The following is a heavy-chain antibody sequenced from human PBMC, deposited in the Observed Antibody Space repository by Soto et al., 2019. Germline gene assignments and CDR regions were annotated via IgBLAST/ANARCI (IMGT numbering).Heavy chain of an antibody. CDR1: GGTFSSYA. D-gene: IGHD3-22*01. V-gene: IGHV1-69*13. J-gene: IGHJ5*02. CDR2: IIPIFGTA. CDR3: ARDPGHYDSSGYYHRWFDP. Sequence: SVKVSCKASGGTFSSYAISWVRQAPGQGLEWMGGIIPIFGTANYAQKFQGRVTITADESTSTAYMELSSLRSEDTAVYYCARDPGHYDSSGYYHRWFDPWGQGTLVTVSS.